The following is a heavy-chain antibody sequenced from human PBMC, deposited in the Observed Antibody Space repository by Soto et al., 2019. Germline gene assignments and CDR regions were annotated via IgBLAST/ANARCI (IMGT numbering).Heavy chain of an antibody. J-gene: IGHJ4*02. CDR2: ISYDGSNK. Sequence: GGSLRLSCAASGFTFSSYAMHWVRQAPGKGLEWVAVISYDGSNKYYADSVKGRFTISRDNSKNTLYLQMNSLRAEDTAVYYCARGNYYYDSSGFSYWGQGTLVTVSS. V-gene: IGHV3-30-3*01. CDR1: GFTFSSYA. D-gene: IGHD3-22*01. CDR3: ARGNYYYDSSGFSY.